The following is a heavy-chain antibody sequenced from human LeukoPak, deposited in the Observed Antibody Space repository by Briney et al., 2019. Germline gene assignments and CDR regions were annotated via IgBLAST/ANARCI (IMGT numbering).Heavy chain of an antibody. CDR1: GGSVSDYY. D-gene: IGHD1-26*01. CDR3: AREVGATGSGAFDI. Sequence: SETLSLTCTISGGSVSDYYWSWIRQSPGKGLEWIGYIYHTGSTSYSPSLKSRVTISVDTSKNQFSLKLISVTAADTAVYYCAREVGATGSGAFDIWGQGTMVTVSS. V-gene: IGHV4-59*02. CDR2: IYHTGST. J-gene: IGHJ3*02.